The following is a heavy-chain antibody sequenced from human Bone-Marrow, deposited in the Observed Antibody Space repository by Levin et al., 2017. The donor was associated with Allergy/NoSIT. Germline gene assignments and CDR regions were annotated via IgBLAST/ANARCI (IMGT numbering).Heavy chain of an antibody. CDR2: IYYNSYT. V-gene: IGHV4-39*07. CDR1: GASINSTNYY. J-gene: IGHJ5*02. Sequence: PSETPSLTCTVSGASINSTNYYWGWIRQPPGKGLEWIGTIYYNSYTYYNPSLKSRVTISKDTSKNQFSLKLSSVTAADTAVYYCARLADNWNVNWFDPWGQGTLVTVSS. D-gene: IGHD1-20*01. CDR3: ARLADNWNVNWFDP.